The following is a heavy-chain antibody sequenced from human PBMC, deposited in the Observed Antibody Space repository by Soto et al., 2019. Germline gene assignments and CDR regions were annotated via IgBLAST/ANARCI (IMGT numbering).Heavy chain of an antibody. D-gene: IGHD2-2*01. J-gene: IGHJ5*02. Sequence: EVQLVESGGGLVQPGGSLKLSCAASGFTFSGSAMHWVRQASGKGLEWVGRIRSKANSYETAYAASVKGRFTIARDDSKNKSYLQMNCLKTEDTAVYYCTSSSNVQGYCSSTSCDREEWFDPWGQGTLVTVSS. V-gene: IGHV3-73*01. CDR3: TSSSNVQGYCSSTSCDREEWFDP. CDR1: GFTFSGSA. CDR2: IRSKANSYET.